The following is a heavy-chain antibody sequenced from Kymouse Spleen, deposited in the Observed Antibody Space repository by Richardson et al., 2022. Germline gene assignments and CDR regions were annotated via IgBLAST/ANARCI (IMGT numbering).Heavy chain of an antibody. CDR2: ISWNSGSI. J-gene: IGHJ6*02. CDR3: AKDMKLGMGYYYYGMDV. V-gene: IGHV3-9*01. CDR1: GFTFDDYA. D-gene: IGHD7-27*02. Sequence: EVQLVESGGGLVQPGRSLRLSCAASGFTFDDYAMHWVRQAPGKGLEWVSGISWNSGSIGYADSVKGRFTISRDNAKNSLYLQMNSLRAEDTALYYCAKDMKLGMGYYYYGMDVWGQGTTVTVSS.